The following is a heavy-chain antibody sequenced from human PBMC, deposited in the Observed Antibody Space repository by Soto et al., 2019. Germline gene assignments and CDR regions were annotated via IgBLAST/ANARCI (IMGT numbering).Heavy chain of an antibody. J-gene: IGHJ4*02. D-gene: IGHD3-22*01. CDR3: ARGGASTYYYDSSGPRFDY. CDR1: GGSISSGGYY. CDR2: IYYSGST. V-gene: IGHV4-31*03. Sequence: SETLSLTCTVSGGSISSGGYYWSWIRQHPGKGLEWIGYIYYSGSTYYNPSLKSRVTISVDTSKSQFSLKLSSVTAADTAVYYCARGGASTYYYDSSGPRFDYWGQGTLVTVSS.